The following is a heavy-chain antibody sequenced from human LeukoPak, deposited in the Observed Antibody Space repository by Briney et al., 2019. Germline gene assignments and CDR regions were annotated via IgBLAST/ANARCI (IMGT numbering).Heavy chain of an antibody. CDR3: AKHPGDFTGIVNYYYMDV. CDR1: GFTFSTYD. V-gene: IGHV3-30*18. J-gene: IGHJ6*03. CDR2: ISYDGSNK. Sequence: GGSLRLSCAASGFTFSTYDVSWVRQAPGKGLEWVAIISYDGSNKYSADSVKGRFTISRDNSQNILFLQMNSLRPEDTAIYYCAKHPGDFTGIVNYYYMDVWGKGTTVTVSS. D-gene: IGHD1-26*01.